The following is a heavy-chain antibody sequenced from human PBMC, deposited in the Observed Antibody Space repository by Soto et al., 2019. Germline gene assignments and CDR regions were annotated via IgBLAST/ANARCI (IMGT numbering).Heavy chain of an antibody. Sequence: QVRLVESGGGVVQPGRSLRLSCAASGFTFSSYGMHWVRQAPGKGLEWVAVISYDGSNKYYADSVKGRFTISRDNSKNTLYLQMNSLRAEDTAVYYCAKPTQQWLVRGYYMDVWGKGTTVTVSS. CDR2: ISYDGSNK. J-gene: IGHJ6*03. D-gene: IGHD6-19*01. V-gene: IGHV3-30*18. CDR3: AKPTQQWLVRGYYMDV. CDR1: GFTFSSYG.